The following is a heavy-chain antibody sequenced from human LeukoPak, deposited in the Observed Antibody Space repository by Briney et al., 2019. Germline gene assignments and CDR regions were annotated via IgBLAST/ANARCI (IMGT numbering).Heavy chain of an antibody. Sequence: GASVTVSCKASGYTFTSYGISWVRQAPGQGLEWMGWISAYNGNTNYAQKLQGRVTMTTDTSTSTAYMELRSLRSDDTAVYYCAREVYSSWHYYYGMDVWGQGTTVTVSS. J-gene: IGHJ6*02. CDR3: AREVYSSWHYYYGMDV. D-gene: IGHD6-6*01. CDR2: ISAYNGNT. CDR1: GYTFTSYG. V-gene: IGHV1-18*01.